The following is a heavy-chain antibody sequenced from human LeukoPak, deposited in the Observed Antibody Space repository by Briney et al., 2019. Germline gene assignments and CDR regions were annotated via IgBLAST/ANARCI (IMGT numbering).Heavy chain of an antibody. V-gene: IGHV4-34*01. D-gene: IGHD6-19*01. CDR2: INHSGST. CDR3: ARGLTGYSSGWYFDY. J-gene: IGHJ4*02. CDR1: GGSFSGYY. Sequence: PSETLSLTCAVYGGSFSGYYWSWIRQPPGKGLEWIGEINHSGSTNYNPSLKSRVTISVDTSKNQFSLKLSSVTAADTAVYYCARGLTGYSSGWYFDYWGQGTLVTVSS.